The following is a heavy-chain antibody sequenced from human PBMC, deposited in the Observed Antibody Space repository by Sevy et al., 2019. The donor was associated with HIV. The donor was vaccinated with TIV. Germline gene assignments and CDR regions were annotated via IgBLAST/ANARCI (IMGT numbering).Heavy chain of an antibody. CDR3: AREGCTRPHDY. Sequence: GGSLRLSCAASGFAFYDYSMSRIRQAPGKGLEWVATLSFGCGKINYADSVKGRFTISRDNSKNSFYLQMDNLRVEGTALYYCAREGCTRPHDYWGQGTRVTVSS. CDR1: GFAFYDYS. CDR2: LSFGCGKI. J-gene: IGHJ4*02. V-gene: IGHV3-23*01. D-gene: IGHD2-8*01.